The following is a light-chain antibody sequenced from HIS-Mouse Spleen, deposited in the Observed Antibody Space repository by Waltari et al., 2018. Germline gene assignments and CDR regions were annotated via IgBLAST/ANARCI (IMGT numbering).Light chain of an antibody. CDR3: CSYAGSYTWV. CDR1: SSDVGGYNY. Sequence: QSALTQPRSVSGSPGQSVTISCTGTSSDVGGYNYVSWYQQHPGKAPKLMIYDVSKRPSRVPERFSGSKSGNTASLTISELQAEDEADYYCCSYAGSYTWVFGGGTKLTVL. J-gene: IGLJ3*02. V-gene: IGLV2-11*01. CDR2: DVS.